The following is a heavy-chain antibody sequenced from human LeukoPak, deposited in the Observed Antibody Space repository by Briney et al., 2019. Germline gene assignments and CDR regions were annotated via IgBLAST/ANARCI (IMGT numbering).Heavy chain of an antibody. Sequence: GESLKISCKGSGYSFTSYWIGWVRQMPGKGLEWMGIIYPGDSDTRYSPSIQGPVTISADQSIRTAYLQWSSLKASDTAMYYCARRTDYSNYVWFDPGGQGTLVTVSS. CDR2: IYPGDSDT. CDR1: GYSFTSYW. D-gene: IGHD4-11*01. V-gene: IGHV5-51*01. J-gene: IGHJ5*02. CDR3: ARRTDYSNYVWFDP.